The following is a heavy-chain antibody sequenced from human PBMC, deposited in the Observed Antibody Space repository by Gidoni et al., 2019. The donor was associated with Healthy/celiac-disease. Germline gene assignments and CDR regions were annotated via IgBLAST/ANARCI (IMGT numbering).Heavy chain of an antibody. CDR1: GFTFSRYG. CDR2: ISYDGSNK. Sequence: QVQLVESGGGVVQPGRSLRLSCAASGFTFSRYGMHWVRQAPGKGLEWVAVISYDGSNKYYADSVKGRFTISRDNSKNTLYLQMNSLRAEDTAVYYCAKEHLYYYDSSGYDYWGQGTLVTVSS. J-gene: IGHJ4*02. CDR3: AKEHLYYYDSSGYDY. V-gene: IGHV3-30*18. D-gene: IGHD3-22*01.